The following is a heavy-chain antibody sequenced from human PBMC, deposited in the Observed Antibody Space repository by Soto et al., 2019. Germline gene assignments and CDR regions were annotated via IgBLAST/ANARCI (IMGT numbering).Heavy chain of an antibody. D-gene: IGHD6-19*01. Sequence: GGSLRLSCAASGFAFSTYDMHWVRQAPGKGQEWVAVISYDGSNKYYADSVKGRFTISRDNSKNTLFLQMSSLRAEDTAVYYCVKNADSGWYGGGYFDYWGQGTLVTVSS. CDR3: VKNADSGWYGGGYFDY. J-gene: IGHJ4*02. V-gene: IGHV3-30*18. CDR1: GFAFSTYD. CDR2: ISYDGSNK.